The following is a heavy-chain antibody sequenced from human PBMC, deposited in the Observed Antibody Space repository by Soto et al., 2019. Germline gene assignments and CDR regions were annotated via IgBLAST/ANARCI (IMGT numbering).Heavy chain of an antibody. CDR2: INPNSGGT. Sequence: GASVKVSCKASGYTFTGYYMHWVRQAPGQGLEWMGWINPNSGGTNYAQKFQGWVTMTRDTSISTAYMELSRLRSDDTAVYYCAKSITMVRGVNIHYGMDVWGQGTTVTVSS. D-gene: IGHD3-10*01. CDR3: AKSITMVRGVNIHYGMDV. V-gene: IGHV1-2*04. CDR1: GYTFTGYY. J-gene: IGHJ6*02.